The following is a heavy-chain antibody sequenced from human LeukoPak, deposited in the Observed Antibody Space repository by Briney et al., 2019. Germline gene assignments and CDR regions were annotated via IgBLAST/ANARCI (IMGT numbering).Heavy chain of an antibody. CDR3: ARDSLTYYYDSSGYFGG. J-gene: IGHJ4*02. CDR2: ISAYNGNT. D-gene: IGHD3-22*01. V-gene: IGHV1-18*01. Sequence: ASVKVSCKASAYTFTSYGIRWVRQAPGQGLEWMGWISAYNGNTNYAQKLQGRVTMTTDTSTSTAYMELRSLRSDDTAVYYCARDSLTYYYDSSGYFGGWGQGTLVTVSS. CDR1: AYTFTSYG.